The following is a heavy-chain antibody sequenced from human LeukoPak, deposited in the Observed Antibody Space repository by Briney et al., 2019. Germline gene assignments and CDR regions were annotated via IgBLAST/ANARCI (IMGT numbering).Heavy chain of an antibody. CDR2: ISSSGSTI. CDR3: ARLAAADPSYYYYYMDV. V-gene: IGHV3-11*04. Sequence: PGGSLRLSCAASGFTFSDYYMSWIRQAPGKGVEWVSYISSSGSTIYYADSVKGRFTISRDNAKNSLYLQMNSLRAEDTAVYYCARLAAADPSYYYYYMDVWGKGTTVTVSS. CDR1: GFTFSDYY. D-gene: IGHD6-13*01. J-gene: IGHJ6*03.